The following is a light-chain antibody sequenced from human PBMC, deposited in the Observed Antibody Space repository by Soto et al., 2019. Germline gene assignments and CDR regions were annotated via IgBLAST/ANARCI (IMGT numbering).Light chain of an antibody. V-gene: IGLV2-8*01. J-gene: IGLJ2*01. CDR1: SSDVGGYNY. Sequence: QPVLTQPPSASGSPGQSVTISCTGSSSDVGGYNYVSWYQQHPGKAPKLIIYEASKRPSGVPDRFSGSKSGNTASLTVSGLQAEDEADYYCSSYAGITSVVFGGGTKLTVL. CDR2: EAS. CDR3: SSYAGITSVV.